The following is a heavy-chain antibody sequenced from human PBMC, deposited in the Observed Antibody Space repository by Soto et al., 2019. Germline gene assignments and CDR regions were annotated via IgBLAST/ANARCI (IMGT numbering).Heavy chain of an antibody. CDR2: ISGSGGST. Sequence: GGSLRLSCAASGFTFSSYAMSWVRQAPGKGLEWVSAISGSGGSTYYADSVKGRFTISRDNSKNTLYLQMNSLRAEDTAVYYFSKGGVKGSTSLDYYYYYMDVWGKGTTVTVSS. CDR1: GFTFSSYA. CDR3: SKGGVKGSTSLDYYYYYMDV. J-gene: IGHJ6*03. D-gene: IGHD2-2*01. V-gene: IGHV3-23*01.